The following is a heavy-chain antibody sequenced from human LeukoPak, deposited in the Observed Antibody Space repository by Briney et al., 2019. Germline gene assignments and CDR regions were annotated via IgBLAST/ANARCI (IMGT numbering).Heavy chain of an antibody. J-gene: IGHJ3*02. CDR1: GGSISSSSYY. CDR2: IYYSGST. Sequence: SETLSLTCTVSGGSISSSSYYWGWIRQPPGKGLEWIGSIYYSGSTYYNPSLKSRVTIPVDTSKNQFSLKLSSVTAADTAVYYCARQNMLVGAKLPVSAFDIWGQGTMVTVSS. V-gene: IGHV4-39*01. CDR3: ARQNMLVGAKLPVSAFDI. D-gene: IGHD1-26*01.